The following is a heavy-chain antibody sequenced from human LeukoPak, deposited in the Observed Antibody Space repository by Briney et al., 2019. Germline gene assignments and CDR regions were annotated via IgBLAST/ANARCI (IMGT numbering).Heavy chain of an antibody. Sequence: PSETVSLTCTVSGGSISSSSYYWGWIRQPPGKGLEWIGSIYHSGSTYYNPSLKSRVTISVDTSKNQFSLKLSSVTAADTAVYYCARDHRAGGASGVTRAFDIWGQGTMVTVSS. CDR2: IYHSGST. CDR3: ARDHRAGGASGVTRAFDI. D-gene: IGHD2-8*02. V-gene: IGHV4-39*07. J-gene: IGHJ3*02. CDR1: GGSISSSSYY.